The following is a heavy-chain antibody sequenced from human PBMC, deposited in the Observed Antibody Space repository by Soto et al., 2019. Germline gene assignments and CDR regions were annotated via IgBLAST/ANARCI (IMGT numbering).Heavy chain of an antibody. CDR3: AIDVRQPPTLEFDS. D-gene: IGHD3-3*01. V-gene: IGHV3-48*01. CDR1: GLTFNNYN. Sequence: GGSLRLSCAASGLTFNNYNMSWVRQAPGQGLEWVAYISDTSTSIYYADSVKGRFTISRDNAGNSLYLQMTSLRAEDTAVYYYAIDVRQPPTLEFDSWGQGNLVTVSS. CDR2: ISDTSTSI. J-gene: IGHJ4*02.